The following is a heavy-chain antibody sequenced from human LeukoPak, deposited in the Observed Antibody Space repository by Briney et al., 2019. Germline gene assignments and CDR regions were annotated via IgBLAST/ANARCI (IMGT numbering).Heavy chain of an antibody. D-gene: IGHD6-19*01. CDR1: GFAFSSYA. Sequence: GGSLRLSCAAAGFAFSSYAMHWVRQAPGRGLEWEALISYDGSKKYYADSVKGRLTISRDNSKNTLYLQMNSLRAEDTAVYYCARVEGSSGWELDYWGQGTLVTVSS. CDR2: ISYDGSKK. V-gene: IGHV3-30*04. CDR3: ARVEGSSGWELDY. J-gene: IGHJ4*02.